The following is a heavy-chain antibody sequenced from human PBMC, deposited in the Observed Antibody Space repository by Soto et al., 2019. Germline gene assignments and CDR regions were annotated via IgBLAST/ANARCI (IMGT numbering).Heavy chain of an antibody. CDR1: GGSISSYY. V-gene: IGHV4-59*01. CDR2: IYYSGST. CDR3: ARPHGGSSGWDNWFDP. J-gene: IGHJ5*02. D-gene: IGHD6-25*01. Sequence: QAQLQESGPGLVKPSETLSLTCTVSGGSISSYYWSWIRQPPGKGLEWIGYIYYSGSTNYNPSLKSRVTISVDTSKNQFSLKLSSVTAADTAVYYCARPHGGSSGWDNWFDPWGQGTLVTVSS.